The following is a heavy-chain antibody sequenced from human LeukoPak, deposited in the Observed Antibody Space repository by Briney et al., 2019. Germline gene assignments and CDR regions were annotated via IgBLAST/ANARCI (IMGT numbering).Heavy chain of an antibody. D-gene: IGHD6-13*01. CDR1: GFTFSSYW. V-gene: IGHV3-7*01. CDR2: IKPDGSVG. CDR3: TQNLVAAAGDH. J-gene: IGHJ4*02. Sequence: GGSLRLSCAAPGFTFSSYWMTWVRQAPGKGLEWVANIKPDGSVGYYVDSVRGRFIIPRDNAGNSLYLQMNSLRVEDTAVYYCTQNLVAAAGDHWGQGTLLIVSS.